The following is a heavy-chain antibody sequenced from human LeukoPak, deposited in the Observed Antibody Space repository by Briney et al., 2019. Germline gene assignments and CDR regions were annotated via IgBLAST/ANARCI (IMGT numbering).Heavy chain of an antibody. Sequence: PGRSLRLSCAASGFTFDDYAMHWVRQAPGKGLEWVSGISWNSGSIGYADSVKGRFTISRDNAKNSLYLQMNSLRAEDTASYYCARDSHVDTAMVTMDYWGQGTLVTVSS. D-gene: IGHD5-18*01. J-gene: IGHJ4*02. CDR1: GFTFDDYA. CDR2: ISWNSGSI. CDR3: ARDSHVDTAMVTMDY. V-gene: IGHV3-9*01.